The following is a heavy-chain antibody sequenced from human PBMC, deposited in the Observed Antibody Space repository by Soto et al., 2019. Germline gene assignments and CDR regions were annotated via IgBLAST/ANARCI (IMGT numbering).Heavy chain of an antibody. CDR3: ARGTFSVVKD. D-gene: IGHD3-22*01. CDR1: GGSISSYY. V-gene: IGHV4-59*01. CDR2: MYYSGST. J-gene: IGHJ4*02. Sequence: PSETLSLTCTVSGGSISSYYWSWIRQSPGKGLEWIGYMYYSGSTNYNPSLKSRVTISIDTSRNQFSLKLSSVTAADTAVYYCARGTFSVVKDCGQGTLVARSS.